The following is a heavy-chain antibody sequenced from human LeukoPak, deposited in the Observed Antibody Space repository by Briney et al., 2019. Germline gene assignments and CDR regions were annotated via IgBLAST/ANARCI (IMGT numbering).Heavy chain of an antibody. Sequence: GEFLKISFKGSGYSFTSYWIGWVRPMPGKGLEWMGIIYPGDSDTRYSPSFQGQVTISADKSISTAYLQWSSLKASDTAVYYCARWLAHCSSASCYQPFDYWGQGTLVTVSS. D-gene: IGHD2-2*01. J-gene: IGHJ4*02. CDR3: ARWLAHCSSASCYQPFDY. CDR1: GYSFTSYW. V-gene: IGHV5-51*01. CDR2: IYPGDSDT.